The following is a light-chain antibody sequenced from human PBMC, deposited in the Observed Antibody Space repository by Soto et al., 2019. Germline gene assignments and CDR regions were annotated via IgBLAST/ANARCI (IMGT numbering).Light chain of an antibody. Sequence: DIQMTQSPSTLSSSLGDRVTITCRASQSISSWLAWYQQKPGKAPKLLIYKASSLESGVPSRFSGSGSGTEFTLTISSLQPDDFATYDCQQYNSYWTFGQGTKVDIK. CDR2: KAS. CDR3: QQYNSYWT. J-gene: IGKJ1*01. CDR1: QSISSW. V-gene: IGKV1-5*03.